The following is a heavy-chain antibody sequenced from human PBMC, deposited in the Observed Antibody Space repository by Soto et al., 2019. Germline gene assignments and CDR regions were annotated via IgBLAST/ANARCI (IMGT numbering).Heavy chain of an antibody. Sequence: GSLRLSCAASGFTFGSYAMSWVRQAPGRGLEWVSVINSRGDSTYYAAPVKGRFTIGRDNSKNTLYLQMNILRAEDTAVYFCARDPIAVAGPAPYYFDSWGQGTLVTVSS. J-gene: IGHJ4*02. D-gene: IGHD6-19*01. V-gene: IGHV3-23*01. CDR3: ARDPIAVAGPAPYYFDS. CDR2: INSRGDST. CDR1: GFTFGSYA.